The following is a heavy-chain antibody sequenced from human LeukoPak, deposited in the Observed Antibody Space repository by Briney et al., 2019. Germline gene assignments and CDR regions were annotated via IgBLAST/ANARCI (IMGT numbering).Heavy chain of an antibody. V-gene: IGHV3-21*01. Sequence: PGGSLRLSCAASGFTFSSHSMNWVRQAPGKGLEWVSSISSSSSYIYYADSVKGRFTISRDNAKNSLYLQMNSLRAEDTAVYYCARWPLPGYSGQSYYYGMDVWGQGTTVTVSS. CDR1: GFTFSSHS. CDR2: ISSSSSYI. D-gene: IGHD5-12*01. CDR3: ARWPLPGYSGQSYYYGMDV. J-gene: IGHJ6*02.